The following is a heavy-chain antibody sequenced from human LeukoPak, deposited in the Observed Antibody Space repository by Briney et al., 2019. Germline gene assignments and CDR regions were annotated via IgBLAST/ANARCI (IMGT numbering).Heavy chain of an antibody. D-gene: IGHD3-16*02. CDR2: ISAYNGNT. V-gene: IGHV1-18*04. CDR1: GYTFTSYG. CDR3: ARARLRLGELSPYYFDY. J-gene: IGHJ4*02. Sequence: GASVKVSCKASGYTFTSYGISWVRQAPGQGLEWMGWISAYNGNTNYAQKLQGRVTMTTDTSTSTAYMELRSPRSDDTAVYYCARARLRLGELSPYYFDYWGQGTLVTVSS.